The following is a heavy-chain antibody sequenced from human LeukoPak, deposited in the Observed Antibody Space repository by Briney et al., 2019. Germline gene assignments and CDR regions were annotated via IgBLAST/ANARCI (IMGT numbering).Heavy chain of an antibody. D-gene: IGHD5-24*01. J-gene: IGHJ4*02. CDR2: ISGRDGST. CDR3: AKDDRWLQFCC. V-gene: IGHV3-23*01. CDR1: GFTFSSSA. Sequence: GGSLRLSCAASGFTFSSSAMSWVRQAPGKGLEWVSGISGRDGSTYYADSVKGRFTISRDNSRNTLYLQMNSLRAEDTAVYYCAKDDRWLQFCCWGQGTLVTVSA.